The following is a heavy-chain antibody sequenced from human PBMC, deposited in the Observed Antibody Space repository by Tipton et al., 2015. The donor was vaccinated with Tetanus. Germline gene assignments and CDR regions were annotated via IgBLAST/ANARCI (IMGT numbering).Heavy chain of an antibody. CDR1: GYIFTNYW. CDR3: ARAHCSDGVCNFDF. J-gene: IGHJ4*02. V-gene: IGHV5-51*01. CDR2: IYPGDSDT. Sequence: VQLVQSGGEVKKPGESLKISCKGSGYIFTNYWIGWVRQKPGKGLEWMGIIYPGDSDTRYSPSFQGQVTISVDKSINTAYLQWSSLKAPDTSMFYCARAHCSDGVCNFDFWGQGALVTVAS. D-gene: IGHD2-15*01.